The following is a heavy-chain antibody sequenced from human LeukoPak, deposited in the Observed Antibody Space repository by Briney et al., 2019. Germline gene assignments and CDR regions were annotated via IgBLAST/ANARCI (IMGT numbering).Heavy chain of an antibody. J-gene: IGHJ4*02. Sequence: SETLSLTCTVSGASLTSYYWSWIRQPPGKGLEWIAYISYSGGTDYNPSLKSRVTISLDPSKNQFSLNLSSVTAADTAVYYCARGRRYFDYWGQRTLVTVSS. V-gene: IGHV4-59*01. CDR3: ARGRRYFDY. CDR1: GASLTSYY. CDR2: ISYSGGT.